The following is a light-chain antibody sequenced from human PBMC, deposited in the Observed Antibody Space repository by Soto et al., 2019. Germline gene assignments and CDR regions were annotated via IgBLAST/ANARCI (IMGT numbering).Light chain of an antibody. CDR3: QQLNSYPIT. V-gene: IGKV1-5*01. J-gene: IGKJ5*01. CDR1: QRVNTC. CDR2: DAS. Sequence: DIQMTQSPSTLSASVGDRFSITCRASQRVNTCLXXYXXKXGXXXTXXXYDASSLQSGVPSRFSGSGSGTDFTLTISSLQPEDFATYYCQQLNSYPITFGQGKRLEI.